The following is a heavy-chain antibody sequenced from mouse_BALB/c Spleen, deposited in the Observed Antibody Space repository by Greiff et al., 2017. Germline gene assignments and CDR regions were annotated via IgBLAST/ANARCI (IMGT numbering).Heavy chain of an antibody. CDR3: ARRDDRAWFAY. CDR1: GYSITSDYA. D-gene: IGHD2-3*01. CDR2: ISYSGST. J-gene: IGHJ3*01. V-gene: IGHV3-2*02. Sequence: DVKLQESGPGLVKPSQSLSLTCTVTGYSITSDYAWNWIRQFPGNKLEWMGYISYSGSTSYNPSLKSRISITRDTSKNQFFLQLNSVTTEDTATYYCARRDDRAWFAYWGQGTLVTVSA.